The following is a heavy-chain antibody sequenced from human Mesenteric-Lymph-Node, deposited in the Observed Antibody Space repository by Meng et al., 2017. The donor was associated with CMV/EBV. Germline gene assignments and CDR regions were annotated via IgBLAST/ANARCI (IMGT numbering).Heavy chain of an antibody. D-gene: IGHD3-22*01. Sequence: GESLKISCAGSGFTFSNYWMNWVRQAPGKGLEWVANIKNDGSEKYYVNSVKGRFTISRDNAKTSLYLQMNSLRAEDTAVYYCARDMYYVSSGFFGREDYWGQGTLVTVSS. CDR3: ARDMYYVSSGFFGREDY. CDR1: GFTFSNYW. CDR2: IKNDGSEK. V-gene: IGHV3-7*01. J-gene: IGHJ4*02.